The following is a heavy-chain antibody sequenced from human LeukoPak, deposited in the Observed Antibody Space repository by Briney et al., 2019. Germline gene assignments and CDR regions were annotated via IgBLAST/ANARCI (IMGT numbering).Heavy chain of an antibody. CDR1: GFTFDDNG. CDR3: ASQYCSSTSCAP. Sequence: PGGSLRLSCAASGFTFDDNGISCVSQPPGNGLEWVSGINWNGGSTGYADSVKGRFTISRDNAKNSLYLQMNSLRAEDTALYYCASQYCSSTSCAPRGQGTLVTVSS. D-gene: IGHD2-2*01. J-gene: IGHJ1*01. V-gene: IGHV3-20*04. CDR2: INWNGGST.